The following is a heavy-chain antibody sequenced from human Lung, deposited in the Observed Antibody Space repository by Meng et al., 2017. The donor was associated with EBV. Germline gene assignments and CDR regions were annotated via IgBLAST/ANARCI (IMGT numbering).Heavy chain of an antibody. V-gene: IGHV4-31*03. D-gene: IGHD3-10*01. CDR3: ATTTVRGVNWIDP. J-gene: IGHJ5*02. CDR2: IYYSGST. CDR1: GDSISSKNYY. Sequence: VQLQESGPGLVNPSQTLSLTCTVSGDSISSKNYYWSWIRQHPGKGLEWIGYIYYSGSTYYNPSLKSRVTISVDTSKNQFSLNLTFVTAADTAVYYCATTTVRGVNWIDPWGQGTLVTVSS.